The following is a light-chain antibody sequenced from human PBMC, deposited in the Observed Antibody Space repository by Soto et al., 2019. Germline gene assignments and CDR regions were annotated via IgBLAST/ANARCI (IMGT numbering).Light chain of an antibody. CDR2: DAS. V-gene: IGKV3-20*01. J-gene: IGKJ4*01. CDR3: QQFSSYPLT. Sequence: EFVLTQSPGTLSLSPGERATLSCRASQTVRNNYLAWYQQKPGQAPRLLIYDASSRATGIPDRFSGGGSGTDFTLTISRLEPEDFAEYYCQQFSSYPLTVGGGTKVDIK. CDR1: QTVRNNY.